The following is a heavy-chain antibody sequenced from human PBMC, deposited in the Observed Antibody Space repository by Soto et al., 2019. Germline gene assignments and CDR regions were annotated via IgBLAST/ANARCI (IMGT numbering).Heavy chain of an antibody. J-gene: IGHJ6*02. D-gene: IGHD5-18*01. V-gene: IGHV3-48*02. CDR2: ISSSSSTI. CDR3: ATGIGIQLWPLYYGMDV. CDR1: GFTFSSYS. Sequence: EVQLVESGGGLVQPGGSLRLSYAASGFTFSSYSMNWVRQAPGKGLEWVSYISSSSSTIYYADSVKGRFTISRDNAKNSLYLQMNSLRDEDTAVYYCATGIGIQLWPLYYGMDVWGQGTTVTVSS.